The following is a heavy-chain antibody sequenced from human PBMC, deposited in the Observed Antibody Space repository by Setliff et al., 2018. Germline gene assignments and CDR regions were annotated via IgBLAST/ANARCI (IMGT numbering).Heavy chain of an antibody. CDR1: GFTFGNYW. Sequence: GGSLRLSCGASGFTFGNYWMYWVRQVPGKGLVWVSRINGDGTITNYADSVKGRFTISRDNAKNTLYLQMNSLRGEDTAVYFCASIDWGENFYNMDVWGKGTTVTVSS. V-gene: IGHV3-74*01. D-gene: IGHD7-27*01. J-gene: IGHJ6*03. CDR2: INGDGTIT. CDR3: ASIDWGENFYNMDV.